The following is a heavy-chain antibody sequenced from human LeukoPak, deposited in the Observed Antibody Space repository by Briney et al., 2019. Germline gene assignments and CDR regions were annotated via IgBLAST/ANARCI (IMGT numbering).Heavy chain of an antibody. CDR1: GGTFSSSA. CDR2: IIPIFGTA. V-gene: IGHV1-69*05. Sequence: ASVKVSCKASGGTFSSSAISWVRQAPGQGLEWMGRIIPIFGTANYAQKFQGRVTITTDESTSTAYMELSSLRSEDTAVYYCALYGSGSYPTYYYYYYMDVWGKGTTVTVSS. J-gene: IGHJ6*03. D-gene: IGHD3-10*01. CDR3: ALYGSGSYPTYYYYYYMDV.